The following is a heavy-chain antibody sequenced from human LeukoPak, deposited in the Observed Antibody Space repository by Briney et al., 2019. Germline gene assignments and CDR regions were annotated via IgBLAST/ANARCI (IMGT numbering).Heavy chain of an antibody. V-gene: IGHV3-30*04. D-gene: IGHD2-21*02. CDR3: AREEGGDFDI. J-gene: IGHJ3*02. CDR2: VSYDGSNK. CDR1: GFTFHSYA. Sequence: GGSLRLSCTASGFTFHSYAMHWVRQAPGKGLEGVAIVSYDGSNKYYADSVKGRYTISRDNNKSTLYLQVNGLRAEDTAVYYCAREEGGDFDIWGQGTMISVPS.